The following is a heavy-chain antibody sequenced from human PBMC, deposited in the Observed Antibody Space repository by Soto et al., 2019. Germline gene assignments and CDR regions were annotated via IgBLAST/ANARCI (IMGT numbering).Heavy chain of an antibody. CDR1: GYTFTSYY. J-gene: IGHJ6*02. Sequence: ASVKVSCKASGYTFTSYYMHWVRQAPGQGLEWMGIINPSGGSTSYAQKFQGRVTMTRDTSTSTVYMELSSLRSEDTAVYYCARSVFDSSGYLVPYYYYYGMDVWGQGTTVTVS. CDR3: ARSVFDSSGYLVPYYYYYGMDV. CDR2: INPSGGST. V-gene: IGHV1-46*03. D-gene: IGHD3-22*01.